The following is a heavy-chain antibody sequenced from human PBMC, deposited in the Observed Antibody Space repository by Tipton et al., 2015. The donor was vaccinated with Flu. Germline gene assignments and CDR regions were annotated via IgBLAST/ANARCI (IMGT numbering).Heavy chain of an antibody. D-gene: IGHD2-2*02. J-gene: IGHJ6*02. CDR2: IYYTGTT. V-gene: IGHV4-39*07. CDR3: ARPHTPYFYGMDV. Sequence: TLSLTCTVSGGSINSDSYYWGWIRQTPGKGLQWIGSIYYTGTTSHNPSLQGRVTISADRSKNQFSLEMSSLTAADTAVYYCARPHTPYFYGMDVWGQGTTVTVSS. CDR1: GGSINSDSYY.